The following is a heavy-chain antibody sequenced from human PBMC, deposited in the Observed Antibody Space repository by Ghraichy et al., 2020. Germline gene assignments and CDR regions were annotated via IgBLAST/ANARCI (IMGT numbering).Heavy chain of an antibody. CDR1: GGSFSGYY. J-gene: IGHJ6*02. V-gene: IGHV4-34*01. Sequence: SETLSLTCAVYGGSFSGYYWSWIRQPPGKGLEWIGEINHSGSTNYNPSLKSRVTISVDTSKNQFSLKLSSVTAADTAVYYCSIATHEGMDVWGQGTTVTVSS. D-gene: IGHD6-6*01. CDR3: SIATHEGMDV. CDR2: INHSGST.